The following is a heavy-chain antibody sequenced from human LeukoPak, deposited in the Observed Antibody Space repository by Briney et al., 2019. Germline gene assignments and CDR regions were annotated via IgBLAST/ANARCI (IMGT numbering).Heavy chain of an antibody. D-gene: IGHD6-6*01. CDR3: ARDRVAARRSLGY. Sequence: GASVKVSCKASGYTFTGYYMHWVRQAPGQGLEWMGWINPNSGGTNYAQKFQGRVTMTRDTSISTAYMELSRLRSDDTAVYYCARDRVAARRSLGYWGQGTLVTVSS. V-gene: IGHV1-2*02. J-gene: IGHJ4*02. CDR2: INPNSGGT. CDR1: GYTFTGYY.